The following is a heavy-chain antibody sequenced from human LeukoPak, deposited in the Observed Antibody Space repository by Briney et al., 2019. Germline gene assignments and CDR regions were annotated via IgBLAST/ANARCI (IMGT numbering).Heavy chain of an antibody. V-gene: IGHV3-53*01. D-gene: IGHD2-8*01. CDR3: AREGVLMVYATNFDY. Sequence: GGSLRLSCAASGFTVSSNYMSWVRQAPGKGLEWVSVIYSGGSTYYADSVKGRFTISRHNSKNTLYLQMNSLRAEDTAVYYCAREGVLMVYATNFDYWGQGTLVTVSS. CDR2: IYSGGST. CDR1: GFTVSSNY. J-gene: IGHJ4*02.